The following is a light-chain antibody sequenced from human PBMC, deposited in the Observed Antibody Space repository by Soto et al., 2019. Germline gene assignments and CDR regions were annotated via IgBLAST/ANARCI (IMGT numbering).Light chain of an antibody. J-gene: IGLJ1*01. CDR2: DVS. Sequence: QSVLAQPASVSGSPGQSIIIFCTETSSDVAEYKYVSWYQQHPGKAPNLIIYDVSNRPSGLSNRFSGSKAGSTASLTISGLQAEDEADYYSSAYTTSIALYVFGAGTKVTAL. CDR1: SSDVAEYKY. CDR3: SAYTTSIALYV. V-gene: IGLV2-14*03.